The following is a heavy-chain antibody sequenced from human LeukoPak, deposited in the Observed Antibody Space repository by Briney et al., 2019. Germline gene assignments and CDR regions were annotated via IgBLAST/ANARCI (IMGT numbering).Heavy chain of an antibody. CDR1: GFTFSTYG. Sequence: GGSLTLSWAASGFTFSTYGMSWVRHAPGKGLEWVSAISPSGGSTYYADSVKGRLTISRDNSKNALYKHMNSLRAEDTAVYYCARPLLHYYDSSGYYFDAFDIWGHGTMVTVSS. V-gene: IGHV3-23*01. J-gene: IGHJ3*02. CDR2: ISPSGGST. D-gene: IGHD3-22*01. CDR3: ARPLLHYYDSSGYYFDAFDI.